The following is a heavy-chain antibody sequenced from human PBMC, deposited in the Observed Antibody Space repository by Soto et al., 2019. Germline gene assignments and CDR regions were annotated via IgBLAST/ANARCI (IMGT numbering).Heavy chain of an antibody. CDR3: ARRYGPGFDY. V-gene: IGHV4-59*08. J-gene: IGHJ4*02. D-gene: IGHD4-17*01. Sequence: QVQLQESGPGLVKPSETLSLTCTVSGGSISSYYWSWIRQPPGKGLEWIGYIYYSGSTNYNPSLTXRVTISADTPKNQFSLKLSSVTAAVTAVYYCARRYGPGFDYWGQGTLVTVSS. CDR1: GGSISSYY. CDR2: IYYSGST.